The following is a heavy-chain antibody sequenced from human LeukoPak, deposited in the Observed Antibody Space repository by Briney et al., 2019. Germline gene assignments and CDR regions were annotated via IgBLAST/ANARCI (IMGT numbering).Heavy chain of an antibody. V-gene: IGHV3-49*03. CDR1: GFTFGDYA. Sequence: GGSLRLSCTTSGFTFGDYAMSWFRQAPGKGLEWVGFIRSKAFGGTAEYAASVKGRFTISRDDSKSIAYLQMNSLKTEDTAVYYCTRNDAWLIKYWGQGTLVTVPS. D-gene: IGHD5-12*01. CDR3: TRNDAWLIKY. CDR2: IRSKAFGGTA. J-gene: IGHJ4*02.